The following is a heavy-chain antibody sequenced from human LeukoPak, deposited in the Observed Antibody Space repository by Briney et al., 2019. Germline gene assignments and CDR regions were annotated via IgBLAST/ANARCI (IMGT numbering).Heavy chain of an antibody. D-gene: IGHD3-22*01. CDR3: AKDDYDSSGYYSHFDY. J-gene: IGHJ4*02. CDR2: ISGSGGST. Sequence: PGGSLRLSCAASGFTFSSYWMSWVRQAPGKGLEWVSAISGSGGSTYYADSVKGRFTISRDNSKNTLYLQMNSLRAEDTAVYYCAKDDYDSSGYYSHFDYWGQGTLVTVSS. V-gene: IGHV3-23*01. CDR1: GFTFSSYW.